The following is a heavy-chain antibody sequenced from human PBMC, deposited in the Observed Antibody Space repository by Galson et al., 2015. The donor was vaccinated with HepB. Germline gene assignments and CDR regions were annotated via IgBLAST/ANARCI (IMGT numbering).Heavy chain of an antibody. CDR3: ARVDYDFWSGYLGY. V-gene: IGHV3-30-3*01. D-gene: IGHD3-3*01. CDR2: ISYDGSNK. CDR1: GFTFSSYA. J-gene: IGHJ4*02. Sequence: SLRLSCAASGFTFSSYAMHWVRQAPGKGLEWVAVISYDGSNKYYADSVKGRFTISRDNSKNTLYLQMNSLRAEDTAVYYCARVDYDFWSGYLGYWGQGTLDTVSS.